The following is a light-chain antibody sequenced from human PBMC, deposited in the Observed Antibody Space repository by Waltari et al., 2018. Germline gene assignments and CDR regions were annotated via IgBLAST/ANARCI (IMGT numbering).Light chain of an antibody. CDR1: TSDVGSSYL. J-gene: IGLJ1*01. Sequence: QSALTQPASVSGTPGQSITISCSGTTSDVGSSYLVSWYQQHPGEAPNLRICEVFKRPPDTSRRFSGAKSGSTASLTISGLQPEDEADYYCGSYAGRGTYVFGSGTKVTVL. V-gene: IGLV2-23*02. CDR3: GSYAGRGTYV. CDR2: EVF.